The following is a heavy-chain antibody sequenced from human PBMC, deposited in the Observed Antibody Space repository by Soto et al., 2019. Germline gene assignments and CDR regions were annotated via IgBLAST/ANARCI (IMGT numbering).Heavy chain of an antibody. J-gene: IGHJ4*02. CDR3: AKMEGMDAWAYSFDY. CDR1: GFTFSDFV. Sequence: EVQVLESGGGLVQPGGSLRLSCAATGFTFSDFVMSWVRQAPGKGLEWVSRIYGGGNGPHYADSVKGRVTISRDNSKNTLYLQMNSLRAEDTAVYYCAKMEGMDAWAYSFDYWGQGTLVTVSS. D-gene: IGHD2-2*03. V-gene: IGHV3-23*01. CDR2: IYGGGNGP.